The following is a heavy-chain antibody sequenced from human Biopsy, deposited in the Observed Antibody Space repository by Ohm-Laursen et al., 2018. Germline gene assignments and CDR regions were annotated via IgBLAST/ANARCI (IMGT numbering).Heavy chain of an antibody. CDR3: VKQWGGYNFDS. CDR1: GFTFHTYA. D-gene: IGHD1-14*01. J-gene: IGHJ5*01. V-gene: IGHV3-23*01. Sequence: GSLGLSCTASGFTFHTYAMNWVRQAPGKGLEWVAHIDVSDYNTYYADSVRGRFTISRDNSKQMVHLEINSLTADDTAVYYCVKQWGGYNFDSWGQGTLVTVSS. CDR2: IDVSDYNT.